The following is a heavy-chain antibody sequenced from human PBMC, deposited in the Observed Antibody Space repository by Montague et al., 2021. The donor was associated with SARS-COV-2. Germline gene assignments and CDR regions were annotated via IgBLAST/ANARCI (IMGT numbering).Heavy chain of an antibody. Sequence: RLSFSASGFIFSSYEMNWVRQAPGKGLEWVSYISSSGSTIYYADSVKGRFTISRDNAKNSLYLQMNSLRAEDTAVYYCARGLPGLRARALFDYWGQGSLVTVSS. CDR3: ARGLPGLRARALFDY. CDR1: GFIFSSYE. J-gene: IGHJ4*02. V-gene: IGHV3-48*03. D-gene: IGHD5-12*01. CDR2: ISSSGSTI.